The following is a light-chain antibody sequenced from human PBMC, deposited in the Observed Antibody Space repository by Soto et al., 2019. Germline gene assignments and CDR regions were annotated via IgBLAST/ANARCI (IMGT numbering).Light chain of an antibody. V-gene: IGKV3-20*01. Sequence: EIVLTHSPATLSLSPWEIATLSCRASQSVTSNYFAWYQHKPGHAPRLLVFGASIRAAGIPDRFSGSGSGTDFTLTISRLEPEDSAVYYCQLSGSWTLGQGTKVDIK. J-gene: IGKJ1*01. CDR3: QLSGSWT. CDR2: GAS. CDR1: QSVTSNY.